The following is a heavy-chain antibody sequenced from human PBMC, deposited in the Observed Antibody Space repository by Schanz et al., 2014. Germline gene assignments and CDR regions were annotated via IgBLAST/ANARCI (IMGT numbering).Heavy chain of an antibody. V-gene: IGHV3-48*01. CDR3: ARGGSGSHYRLDY. Sequence: VQLVESGGGVVQPGRSLRLSCAASGFMFSSYGMHWVRQAPGKGLEWVSYISGSSRTIYYADSMKGRFTVSRDNAENALYLQMNSLRAEDTGLYFCARGGSGSHYRLDYWGQGTLVNVSS. CDR1: GFMFSSYG. D-gene: IGHD1-26*01. CDR2: ISGSSRTI. J-gene: IGHJ4*02.